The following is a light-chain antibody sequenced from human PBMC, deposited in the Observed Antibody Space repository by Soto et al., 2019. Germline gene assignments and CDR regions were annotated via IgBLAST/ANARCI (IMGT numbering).Light chain of an antibody. CDR2: DVS. CDR3: SSYAATNTVL. Sequence: QSALAQPASVSGAPGQSITISCTGTRSDIGAFNYVSGYQQHPGDAPKLLIFDVSDRPSGISVRFSASKSGNTASLTISGLQTEDEDHYFCSSYAATNTVLFGGGTKLTVL. CDR1: RSDIGAFNY. J-gene: IGLJ2*01. V-gene: IGLV2-14*03.